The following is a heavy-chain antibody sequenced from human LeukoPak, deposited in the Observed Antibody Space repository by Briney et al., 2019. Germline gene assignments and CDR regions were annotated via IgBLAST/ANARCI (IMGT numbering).Heavy chain of an antibody. J-gene: IGHJ5*02. Sequence: SETLSLTCAVYGGFFSGYYWSCIRQPPRKGLEWIGEINHSGSTNYNPSLKSRVTISVDKSKNQFSLKLSSVTAADTAVYYCARGEFDPWGQGTLVTVSS. CDR2: INHSGST. CDR1: GGFFSGYY. V-gene: IGHV4-34*01. CDR3: ARGEFDP.